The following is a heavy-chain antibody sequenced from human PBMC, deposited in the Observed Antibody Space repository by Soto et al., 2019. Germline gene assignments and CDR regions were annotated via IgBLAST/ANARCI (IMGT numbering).Heavy chain of an antibody. Sequence: PSETLSLTCSVSGASVNDFYWSWIRQPPGKGLEWIGYISGSGSGGTNYNPSLRSRATISLATSNNEFSLHLTSVTDADTAVYYCARGGDIQLWLAFDYWGPGALVTVSS. D-gene: IGHD5-18*01. V-gene: IGHV4-59*02. J-gene: IGHJ4*02. CDR2: ISGSGSGGT. CDR1: GASVNDFY. CDR3: ARGGDIQLWLAFDY.